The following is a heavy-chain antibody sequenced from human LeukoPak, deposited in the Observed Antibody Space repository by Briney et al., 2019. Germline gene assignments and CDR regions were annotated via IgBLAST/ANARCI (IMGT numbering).Heavy chain of an antibody. D-gene: IGHD6-13*01. Sequence: GGSLRLSCAASGFTFSSYAMSWVRQAPGKGLEWVSAISGSGGSTYYADSVKGRFTISRDNSKNTLYLQMNSLRVDDTGVYYCARGRPTPGTDYWGQGILVTVSS. J-gene: IGHJ4*02. CDR3: ARGRPTPGTDY. CDR1: GFTFSSYA. CDR2: ISGSGGST. V-gene: IGHV3-23*01.